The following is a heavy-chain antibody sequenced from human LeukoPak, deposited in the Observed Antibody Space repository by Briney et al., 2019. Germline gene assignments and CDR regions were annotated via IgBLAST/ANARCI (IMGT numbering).Heavy chain of an antibody. CDR1: GFTFSSYS. Sequence: GGALRLSCAASGFTFSSYSMNWVRHAPGKGLELVSSISSSSSYIYYADSVKGRFTISRDNAKISLYLQMNSLRAEDTAVYYCARNGNSGYDSLDYWGQGTLVTVSS. D-gene: IGHD5-12*01. J-gene: IGHJ4*02. CDR2: ISSSSSYI. V-gene: IGHV3-21*01. CDR3: ARNGNSGYDSLDY.